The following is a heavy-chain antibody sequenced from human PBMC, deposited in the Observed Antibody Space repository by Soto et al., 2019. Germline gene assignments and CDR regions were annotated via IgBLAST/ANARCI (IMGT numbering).Heavy chain of an antibody. J-gene: IGHJ6*03. D-gene: IGHD6-6*01. V-gene: IGHV3-64*01. CDR2: ISSNGVGT. CDR3: ARRARPDFYYMDV. Sequence: PGGSLRRSCAASGFTLSGYAMEWVRQAPGKGLEYVSGISSNGVGTYYANSVQGRFTISRDNSKNTVYLQMGSLRPEDMAVYYCARRARPDFYYMDVWGKGTTVTVSS. CDR1: GFTLSGYA.